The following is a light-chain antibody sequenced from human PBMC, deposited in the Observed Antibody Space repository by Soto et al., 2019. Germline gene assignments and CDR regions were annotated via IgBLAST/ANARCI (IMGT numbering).Light chain of an antibody. J-gene: IGLJ3*02. CDR3: LLTYSGPWV. Sequence: QTVVTQEPSLTVSPGGTVTLTCVSSTGAVTSGNHPYWVQQKPGQAPRTLIYDTSKKHSLTPARFSGSLLGGKAALTLSGAQPEDEADYYCLLTYSGPWVFGGGTKLTVL. CDR1: TGAVTSGNH. CDR2: DTS. V-gene: IGLV7-46*01.